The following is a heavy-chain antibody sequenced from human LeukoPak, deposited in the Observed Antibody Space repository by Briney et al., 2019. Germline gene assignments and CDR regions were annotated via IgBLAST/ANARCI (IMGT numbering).Heavy chain of an antibody. CDR1: GGTFSNYA. J-gene: IGHJ4*02. CDR2: VLPIFNKT. V-gene: IGHV1-69*05. Sequence: GASVKVSCKASGGTFSNYAINWVRQAPGQGLEWMGGVLPIFNKTNYAQKFQGRVTITTDEFTSAAYMELSSLSSEDTAVYYCVKDGRKYYDSSVLDYFDYWGQGTLVTVSS. D-gene: IGHD3-22*01. CDR3: VKDGRKYYDSSVLDYFDY.